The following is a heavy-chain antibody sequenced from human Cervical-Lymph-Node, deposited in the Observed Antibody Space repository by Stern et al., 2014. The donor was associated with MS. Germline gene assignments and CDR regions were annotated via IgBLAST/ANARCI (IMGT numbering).Heavy chain of an antibody. CDR3: ARVSVTTGGWFDP. V-gene: IGHV1-3*01. J-gene: IGHJ5*02. D-gene: IGHD4-17*01. Sequence: QVQLVQSGAEVKKPGASVKVSCKASGYTFSSYTIHWVRQAPGQRLEWMGRINGGNGNTEYAQKVQDRVTITRDTSATTAYMELSSLRSEDTATYYCARVSVTTGGWFDPWGQGTLVTVSS. CDR2: INGGNGNT. CDR1: GYTFSSYT.